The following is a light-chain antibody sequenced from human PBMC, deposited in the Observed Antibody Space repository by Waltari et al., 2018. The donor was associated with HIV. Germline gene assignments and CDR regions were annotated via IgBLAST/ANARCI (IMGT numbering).Light chain of an antibody. CDR1: SGHSSYA. CDR3: QTWGTLNLV. CDR2: FNSDGSH. V-gene: IGLV4-69*01. J-gene: IGLJ3*02. Sequence: QLVLTQSPSASASLGASVKLTCTLSSGHSSYAIAWHQQPEKGPRYLMKFNSDGSHSKGDGIPDRFSGSSSGAERYLTISSLQSEDEADYYCQTWGTLNLVFGGGTKLTVL.